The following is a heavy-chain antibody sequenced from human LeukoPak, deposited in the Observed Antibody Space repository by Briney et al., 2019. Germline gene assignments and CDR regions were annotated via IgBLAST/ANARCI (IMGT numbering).Heavy chain of an antibody. D-gene: IGHD1-26*01. Sequence: GGSLRVSCTASGCTFSSYNMNWVRQAPGKGLEWVSSISSSSSYIYYADSVKGRFTISRDNAKNSLYLQMNSLRAEDTAVYYCARDPTSFWYFDLWGRGTLVTVSS. CDR1: GCTFSSYN. V-gene: IGHV3-21*01. CDR3: ARDPTSFWYFDL. J-gene: IGHJ2*01. CDR2: ISSSSSYI.